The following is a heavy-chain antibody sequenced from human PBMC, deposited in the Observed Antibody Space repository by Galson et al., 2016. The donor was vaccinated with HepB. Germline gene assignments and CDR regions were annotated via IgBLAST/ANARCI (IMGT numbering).Heavy chain of an antibody. Sequence: SLRLSCATSGLRVGTTYMAWVRQSPGKGLEWVSIVYSNNITHYADSVQGRFTISRDKSKNTVYLQLSSRRVEDTAVYYRARGCGGDCYGSGGWYFDLWGRGTLVSVSS. CDR1: GLRVGTTY. D-gene: IGHD2-21*02. CDR3: ARGCGGDCYGSGGWYFDL. CDR2: VYSNNIT. V-gene: IGHV3-53*01. J-gene: IGHJ2*01.